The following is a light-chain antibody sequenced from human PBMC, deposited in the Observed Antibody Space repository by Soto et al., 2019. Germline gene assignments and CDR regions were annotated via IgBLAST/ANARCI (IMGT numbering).Light chain of an antibody. CDR2: EVS. Sequence: QSVLTQPASVSGSPGQSITISCTGTSSDVGAYNYVSWYQQHPGKAPKLMIYEVSNRPSGVSDRFSGSRSGNTASLTISGLQPEDEADYYCSSYRSSIIPVVFGGGTKLTVL. V-gene: IGLV2-14*01. J-gene: IGLJ2*01. CDR1: SSDVGAYNY. CDR3: SSYRSSIIPVV.